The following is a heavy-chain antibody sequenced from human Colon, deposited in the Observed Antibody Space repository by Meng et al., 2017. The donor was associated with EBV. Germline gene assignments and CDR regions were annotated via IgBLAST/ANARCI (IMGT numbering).Heavy chain of an antibody. CDR3: ARDYYASGFVFDL. V-gene: IGHV4-4*03. CDR2: ISHSGTT. Sequence: QMHLQDCVAGLVKPPGTLYLTCAGSGGSIDSDNGWNWGRQTPGKGLEWIGEISHSGTTNYNPSLKSRVTISIDKSKNQFSLKLTSVTAADTAVYYCARDYYASGFVFDLWGQGTLVTVSS. D-gene: IGHD3-10*01. CDR1: GGSIDSDNG. J-gene: IGHJ5*02.